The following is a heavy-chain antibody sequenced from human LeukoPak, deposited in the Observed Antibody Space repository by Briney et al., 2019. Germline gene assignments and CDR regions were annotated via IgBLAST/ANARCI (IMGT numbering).Heavy chain of an antibody. CDR3: ARGAYSSSSRYYYYMDV. D-gene: IGHD6-6*01. CDR2: INPNSGGT. CDR1: GYTFTSYV. Sequence: GASVKVSCKASGYTFTSYVISWVRQAPGQGLEWMGWINPNSGGTNYAQKFQGRVTMTRDTSISTAYMELSRLRSDDTAVYYCARGAYSSSSRYYYYMDVWGKGTTVTVSS. J-gene: IGHJ6*03. V-gene: IGHV1-2*02.